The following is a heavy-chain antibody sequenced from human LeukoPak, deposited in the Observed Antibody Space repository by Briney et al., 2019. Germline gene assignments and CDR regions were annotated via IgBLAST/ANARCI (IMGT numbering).Heavy chain of an antibody. CDR1: GFTFRNYW. J-gene: IGHJ6*03. CDR2: IKADGSVK. D-gene: IGHD2-15*01. CDR3: ARVRFVYVVAQGAYYMDV. V-gene: IGHV3-7*01. Sequence: GGSLRLSCEASGFTFRNYWMNWVRLAPGKGLEWVANIKADGSVKNYLDSVKGRFTISRDNAKNSLYLQMNSLRAEDTAVYYCARVRFVYVVAQGAYYMDVWGKGTTVTVSS.